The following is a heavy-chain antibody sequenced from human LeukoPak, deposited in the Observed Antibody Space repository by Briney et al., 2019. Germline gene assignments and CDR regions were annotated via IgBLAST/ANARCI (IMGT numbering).Heavy chain of an antibody. V-gene: IGHV4-59*08. CDR3: ASEYSSSWYALDY. CDR2: IYYSGST. CDR1: GGSISSYY. J-gene: IGHJ4*02. D-gene: IGHD6-13*01. Sequence: SETLSLTYTVSGGSISSYYWSWIRQPPGKGLEWIGYIYYSGSTNYNPSLKSRVTISIDTSKNQFSLKLSSVTAADTAVYYCASEYSSSWYALDYWGQGTLVTVSS.